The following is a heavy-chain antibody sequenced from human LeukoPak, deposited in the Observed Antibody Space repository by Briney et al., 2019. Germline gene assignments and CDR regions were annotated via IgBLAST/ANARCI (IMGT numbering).Heavy chain of an antibody. J-gene: IGHJ3*02. CDR3: VRDESVFDI. CDR1: DYTLIDYD. CDR2: ISGYNGNT. Sequence: ASVKVSCKASDYTLIDYDISWVRQAPGQGLEWMGWISGYNGNTNYAQKLQGRVTMTTGTSSTTAYMELRSLRSDGTAMYYCVRDESVFDIWGQGTMVTVSS. V-gene: IGHV1-18*01. D-gene: IGHD5/OR15-5a*01.